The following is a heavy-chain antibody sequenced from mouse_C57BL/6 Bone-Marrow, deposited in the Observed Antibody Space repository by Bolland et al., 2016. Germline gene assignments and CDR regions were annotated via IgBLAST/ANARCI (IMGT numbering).Heavy chain of an antibody. D-gene: IGHD3-2*02. CDR2: NPNNGGT. Sequence: NPNNGGTIYNQKFKGKATLTVDKSSSTAYMELRSLTSEDTAVYYCARAQAGAMDYWGQGTLV. J-gene: IGHJ3*01. V-gene: IGHV1-18*01. CDR3: ARAQAGAMDY.